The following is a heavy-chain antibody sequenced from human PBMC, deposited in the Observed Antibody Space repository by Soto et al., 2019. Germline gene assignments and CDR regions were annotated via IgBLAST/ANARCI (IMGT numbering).Heavy chain of an antibody. CDR2: IHPNGGIT. CDR1: GYTFTHYY. CDR3: ATSVNSAMAFDY. V-gene: IGHV1-46*01. J-gene: IGHJ4*02. D-gene: IGHD5-18*01. Sequence: QVQLVQSGAEVKKPGASVRVSCKASGYTFTHYYIHWVRQAPGQGLEWMGIIHPNGGITTYAQKFRAGFSMTRDTSTITVYLELSSLRSEDSAVYYCATSVNSAMAFDYWGQGTLVTVSS.